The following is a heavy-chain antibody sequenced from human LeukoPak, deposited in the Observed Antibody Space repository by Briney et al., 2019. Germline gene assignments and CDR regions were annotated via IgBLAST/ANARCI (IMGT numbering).Heavy chain of an antibody. D-gene: IGHD1-26*01. V-gene: IGHV1-46*01. Sequence: ASVKVSCKASGGTFSSYAITWVRQAPGQGLEWMGLINPTGGSTGYAQKFQGRVTMTRDMSTSTDYMELSSLRSEDTAIYYCARDNSVGDNAWWFDPWGQGTLVTVSS. CDR3: ARDNSVGDNAWWFDP. CDR1: GGTFSSYA. CDR2: INPTGGST. J-gene: IGHJ5*02.